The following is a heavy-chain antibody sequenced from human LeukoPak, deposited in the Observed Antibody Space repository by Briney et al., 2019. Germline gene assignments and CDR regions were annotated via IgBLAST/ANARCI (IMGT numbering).Heavy chain of an antibody. J-gene: IGHJ5*02. V-gene: IGHV3-15*01. CDR3: ARSLVVGATYPYH. CDR2: IKSKTDGGTT. D-gene: IGHD1-26*01. CDR1: GFTFSNAW. Sequence: GGSLRLSCAASGFTFSNAWMSWVRQAPGKGLEWVGRIKSKTDGGTTDYAAPVKGRFTISRDDSKNTLYLQMNSLKTEDTAVYYCARSLVVGATYPYHWGQGTLVTVSS.